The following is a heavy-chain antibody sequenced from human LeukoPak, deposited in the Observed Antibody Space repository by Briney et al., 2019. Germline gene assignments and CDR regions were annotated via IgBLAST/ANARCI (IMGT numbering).Heavy chain of an antibody. CDR1: GGSISSYY. CDR2: IYNSGRT. Sequence: SETLSLTCTVSGGSISSYYWSWIRQPAGKGVEWVGRIYNSGRTNYNPSLKRRVTISVEKYKNHFSLKLSSVTAADTAVYYCARGLELPTPYFDYWGQGTLVTVSS. D-gene: IGHD1-7*01. V-gene: IGHV4-4*07. J-gene: IGHJ4*02. CDR3: ARGLELPTPYFDY.